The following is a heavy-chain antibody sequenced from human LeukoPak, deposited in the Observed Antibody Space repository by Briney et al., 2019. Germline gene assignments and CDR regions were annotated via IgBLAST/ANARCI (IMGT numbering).Heavy chain of an antibody. J-gene: IGHJ4*02. CDR2: IYYTGTT. V-gene: IGHV4-59*01. D-gene: IGHD3-3*01. CDR3: ARDIGYYDFWSGYYTPGTFDY. Sequence: PSETLSLTCTISGDSTNTYFWSWIRQPPGKGLEWIGYIYYTGTTNYNPSLKSRVTISVDTSKNQFSLKVSSVTAADTAVYYCARDIGYYDFWSGYYTPGTFDYWGQGTLVTVSS. CDR1: GDSTNTYF.